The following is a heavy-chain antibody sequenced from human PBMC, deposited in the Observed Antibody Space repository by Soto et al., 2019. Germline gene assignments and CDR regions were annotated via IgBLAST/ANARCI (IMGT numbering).Heavy chain of an antibody. J-gene: IGHJ6*02. V-gene: IGHV4-34*01. CDR1: GGSFSGYY. Sequence: SETLSLTCAVYGGSFSGYYWSWIRQPPGKGLEWIGEINHSGSTNYSPSLKSRVTISVDTSKNQFSLKLSSVTAADTAVYYCAGIVATGSRGYYGMDVWGQGTTVTVSS. CDR2: INHSGST. CDR3: AGIVATGSRGYYGMDV. D-gene: IGHD5-12*01.